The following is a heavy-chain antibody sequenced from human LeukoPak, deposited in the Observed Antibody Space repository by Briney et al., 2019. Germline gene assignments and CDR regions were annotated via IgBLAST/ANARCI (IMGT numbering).Heavy chain of an antibody. Sequence: QPGGSLRLSYAASGFTVSSNYMSWVRQAPGKGLEWVSVIYSGGSTYYADSVKGRFTISRDNSKNTLYLQMNSLRAEDTAVYYCAREKNYYYGMDVWGQGTTVTVSS. CDR2: IYSGGST. CDR3: AREKNYYYGMDV. CDR1: GFTVSSNY. J-gene: IGHJ6*02. V-gene: IGHV3-53*01.